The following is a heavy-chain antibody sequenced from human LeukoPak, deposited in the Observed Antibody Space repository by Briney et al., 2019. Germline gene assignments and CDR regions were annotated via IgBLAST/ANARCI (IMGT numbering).Heavy chain of an antibody. Sequence: GGSLRLSCAASGFTFSSYSMNWVRQAPGKGLEWVSYISQSSHRIYHADSVKGRFTISRDNAKNSLYLQMDSLRVEDTAVYYCARDLLNDEGSSYFFDQWGQGTLVTVAS. CDR1: GFTFSSYS. CDR2: ISQSSHRI. CDR3: ARDLLNDEGSSYFFDQ. J-gene: IGHJ4*02. D-gene: IGHD2-2*01. V-gene: IGHV3-48*04.